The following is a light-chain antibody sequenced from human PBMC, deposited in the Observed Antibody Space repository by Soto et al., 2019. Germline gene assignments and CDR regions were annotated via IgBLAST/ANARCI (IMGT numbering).Light chain of an antibody. V-gene: IGKV3-11*01. CDR1: QSISNY. CDR2: DAS. Sequence: EIVLTQSPATLSLSPGETATLSCRASQSISNYLAWYQHKPGQAPRLLIFDASSRATGIPARFSGSGSGTDFTLTISGLEPEDFAVYHCQQYGASPWTFGQGTKVDIK. J-gene: IGKJ1*01. CDR3: QQYGASPWT.